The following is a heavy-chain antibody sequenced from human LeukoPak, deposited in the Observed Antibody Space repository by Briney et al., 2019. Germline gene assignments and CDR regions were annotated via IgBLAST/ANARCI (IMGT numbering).Heavy chain of an antibody. CDR1: GGSISGYY. CDR3: ARLHSSRAEEFDP. V-gene: IGHV4-59*01. J-gene: IGHJ5*02. Sequence: SGTLSLTCTVSGGSISGYYWSWIRQPPGEGLEWIGYIYYSGTTNYNPSLRSRVTISVDTSKNQLSLRLSSVTATDTAVYYCARLHSSRAEEFDPWGQGTLVTVSS. CDR2: IYYSGTT.